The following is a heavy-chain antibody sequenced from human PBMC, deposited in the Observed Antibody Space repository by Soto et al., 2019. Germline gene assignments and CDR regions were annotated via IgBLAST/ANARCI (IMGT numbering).Heavy chain of an antibody. CDR3: ARVDYDFWSGSGGGFDY. Sequence: LSLTCTVSGGSISSYYWSWIRQPPGKGLEWIGYIYYSGSTNYNPSLKSRVTISVDTSKNQFSLKLSSVTAADTAVYYCARVDYDFWSGSGGGFDYWGQGTLVTVSS. CDR1: GGSISSYY. CDR2: IYYSGST. V-gene: IGHV4-59*01. D-gene: IGHD3-3*01. J-gene: IGHJ4*02.